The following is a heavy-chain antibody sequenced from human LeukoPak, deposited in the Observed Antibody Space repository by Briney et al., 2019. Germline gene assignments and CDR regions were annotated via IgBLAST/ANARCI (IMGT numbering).Heavy chain of an antibody. CDR2: MYYSGST. D-gene: IGHD5-24*01. CDR1: GGSISSSSYY. J-gene: IGHJ4*02. V-gene: IGHV4-39*07. Sequence: PSETLSLTCTVSGGSISSSSYYWGWIRQPPGKGLEWIGSMYYSGSTYYNPSLKSRVTMSVDTSKKQCSLKLSSVTAADTAVYYCASLGYNYYFDYWDQGTLVTVSS. CDR3: ASLGYNYYFDY.